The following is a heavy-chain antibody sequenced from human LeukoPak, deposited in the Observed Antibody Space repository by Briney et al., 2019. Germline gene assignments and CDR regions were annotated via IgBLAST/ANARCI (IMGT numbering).Heavy chain of an antibody. Sequence: KPGGSLRLSCAASGFTFSDYYMSWIRQAPGKGLEWVSYISSSGSTIYYADSVKGRFTISRDNAKNSLYLQMNSLRAEDTAVYYCARDRHDSSEEDYFDYWGQGTLVTVSS. J-gene: IGHJ4*02. CDR3: ARDRHDSSEEDYFDY. CDR1: GFTFSDYY. V-gene: IGHV3-11*04. CDR2: ISSSGSTI. D-gene: IGHD3-22*01.